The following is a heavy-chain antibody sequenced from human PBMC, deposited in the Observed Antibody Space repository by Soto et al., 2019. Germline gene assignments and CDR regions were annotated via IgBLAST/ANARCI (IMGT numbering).Heavy chain of an antibody. D-gene: IGHD3-22*01. Sequence: PGGSLRLSCAASGFTFSSYWMHWVRQAPGKGLMWVSRIHNDGSTTRYADSVKGRFTISRDNAKNSLYLQMNSLRDEDTAVYYCARDRRSGYPTRAFDYWGQGTLVTVSS. CDR2: IHNDGSTT. V-gene: IGHV3-74*01. CDR3: ARDRRSGYPTRAFDY. J-gene: IGHJ4*02. CDR1: GFTFSSYW.